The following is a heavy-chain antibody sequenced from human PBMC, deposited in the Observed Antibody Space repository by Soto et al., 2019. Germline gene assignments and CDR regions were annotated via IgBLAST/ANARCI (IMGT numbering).Heavy chain of an antibody. D-gene: IGHD3-10*01. CDR2: IIPIFGKA. CDR3: ASGGSGSYHY. CDR1: GGTFSSYA. J-gene: IGHJ4*02. Sequence: GASVKVSCKASGGTFSSYAISWGRQAPGQGLEWMGGIIPIFGKANYAQKFQGRVTITADESTSTAYMELSSLRSEDTAVYYCASGGSGSYHYWGQGALVTVSS. V-gene: IGHV1-69*13.